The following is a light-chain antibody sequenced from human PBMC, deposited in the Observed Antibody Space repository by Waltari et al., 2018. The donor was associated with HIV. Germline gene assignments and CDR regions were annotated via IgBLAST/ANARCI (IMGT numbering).Light chain of an antibody. V-gene: IGLV3-25*03. Sequence: SYELTQPPSVSVSPGQTAVITCSGDVLSKQFVYWYQQKTGQAPSLLIYKDSQRPSGVPERFSVSTSGTTVTLTITGVLAEDEAEYYCQSADKNIKSVVFGGGTKLTVL. J-gene: IGLJ2*01. CDR1: VLSKQF. CDR2: KDS. CDR3: QSADKNIKSVV.